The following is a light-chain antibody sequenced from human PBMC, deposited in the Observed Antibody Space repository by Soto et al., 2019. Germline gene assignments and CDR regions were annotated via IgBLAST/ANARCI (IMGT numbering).Light chain of an antibody. V-gene: IGKV1-39*01. CDR1: QSIASY. CDR3: HQTYNTPYT. CDR2: AAS. J-gene: IGKJ2*01. Sequence: DIQMTQSPSSLSPSVGDRVTITCRASQSIASYLNWYQQKPGKAPKLLIYAASNLQSGVPSRFSGSGSGTDFTLTISSLQPEDFATFYCHQTYNTPYTFGQGTKLEIK.